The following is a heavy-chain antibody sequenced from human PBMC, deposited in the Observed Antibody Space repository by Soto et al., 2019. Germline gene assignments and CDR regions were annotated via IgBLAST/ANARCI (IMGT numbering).Heavy chain of an antibody. CDR1: GFTFDDYG. CDR2: INWNGGST. D-gene: IGHD2-2*01. V-gene: IGHV3-20*01. CDR3: ARVNGEGGYQLLFGNWFDP. J-gene: IGHJ5*02. Sequence: EVQLVESGGGVVRPGGSLRLSCAASGFTFDDYGMSWVRQAPGKGLEWVSGINWNGGSTGYVDSVKGRFTISRDNAKNSLYLQMNSLRADDTALYHCARVNGEGGYQLLFGNWFDPWGQGTLVTVSS.